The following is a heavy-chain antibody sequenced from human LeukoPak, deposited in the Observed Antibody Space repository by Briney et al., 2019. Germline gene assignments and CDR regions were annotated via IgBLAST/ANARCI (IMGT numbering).Heavy chain of an antibody. D-gene: IGHD6-13*01. J-gene: IGHJ4*02. V-gene: IGHV4-59*01. Sequence: SETLTLTCTVSGGSISSYDWSWIRQPPGKGLEWIGYIYSSGSTNYNPSLKSRVTISVDTSKNQFSLKLSSVSAADTAVYYCGSGAAAGSYFDYWGQGALVTVSS. CDR3: GSGAAAGSYFDY. CDR1: GGSISSYD. CDR2: IYSSGST.